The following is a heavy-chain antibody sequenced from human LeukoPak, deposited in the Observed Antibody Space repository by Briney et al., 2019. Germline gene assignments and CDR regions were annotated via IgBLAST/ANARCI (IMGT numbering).Heavy chain of an antibody. CDR3: ARVLGGYYGYYYYYMDV. D-gene: IGHD3-22*01. V-gene: IGHV4-59*01. Sequence: PSETLSLTCTVSGGSISSYSWSWIRQPPGKGLEWIGYIYYSGSTNYNPSLKSRVTISVDTSKNQFPLKLSSVTAADTAVYYCARVLGGYYGYYYYYMDVWGKGTTVTVSS. J-gene: IGHJ6*03. CDR1: GGSISSYS. CDR2: IYYSGST.